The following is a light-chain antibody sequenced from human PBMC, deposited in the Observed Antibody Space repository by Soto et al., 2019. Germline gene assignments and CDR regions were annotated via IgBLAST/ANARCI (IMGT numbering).Light chain of an antibody. CDR2: AAS. V-gene: IGKV1-12*01. CDR1: QGVGGW. CDR3: QQSYSTPIT. J-gene: IGKJ5*01. Sequence: IERTQSPSSVSASLGDRVTMTWRASQGVGGWLAWYQQKPGKAPKLLIYAASSLQSGVPSRFSGSGSGTDFTLTISSLQPEDFATYYCQQSYSTPITFGQGTRLEIK.